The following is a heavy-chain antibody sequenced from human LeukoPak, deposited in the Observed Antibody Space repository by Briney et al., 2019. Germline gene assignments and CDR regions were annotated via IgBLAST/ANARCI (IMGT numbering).Heavy chain of an antibody. V-gene: IGHV4-39*01. CDR3: ARAPGYCSGGSCYSYWFDP. CDR2: IYYSGST. D-gene: IGHD2-15*01. CDR1: GGSISSSSYY. J-gene: IGHJ5*02. Sequence: SETLSLTCTVSGGSISSSSYYWGWIRQPPGKGLEWIGSIYYSGSTYYNPSLKSRVTISVDTSKNQFSLKLSSVTAADTAVYYCARAPGYCSGGSCYSYWFDPWGQGTLVTLSS.